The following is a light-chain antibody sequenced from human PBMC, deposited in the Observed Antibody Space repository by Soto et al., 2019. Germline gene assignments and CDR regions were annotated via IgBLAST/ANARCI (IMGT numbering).Light chain of an antibody. CDR3: QQFSSYPLT. CDR1: QTVRHNY. V-gene: IGKV3-20*01. J-gene: IGKJ4*01. Sequence: EFVLPQSLGTLSLSPGERSPLSCRASQTVRHNYLAWYQQKPGQAPRLLIYDASSRATGIPDRFSGGGSGTDFTLNISRLEPEDFAVYYCQQFSSYPLTFAGGTKVDI. CDR2: DAS.